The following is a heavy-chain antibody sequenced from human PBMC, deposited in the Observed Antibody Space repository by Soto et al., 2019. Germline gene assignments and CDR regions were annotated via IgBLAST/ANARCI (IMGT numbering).Heavy chain of an antibody. V-gene: IGHV5-51*01. D-gene: IGHD3-9*01. CDR3: ARQPDYNILTDYSYYFDQ. Sequence: GESLKISCKGSGYRFSCYWIGWVRQMPGKGLEWMGIIYPGDSDIRYSPSFQGQVTISADKSISTAYLQWSSLKASDTAIYYCARQPDYNILTDYSYYFDQWGQGTPVTVSS. J-gene: IGHJ4*02. CDR2: IYPGDSDI. CDR1: GYRFSCYW.